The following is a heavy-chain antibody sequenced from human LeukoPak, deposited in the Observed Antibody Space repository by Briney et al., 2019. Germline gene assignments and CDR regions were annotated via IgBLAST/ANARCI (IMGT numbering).Heavy chain of an antibody. CDR2: IYYSGTT. CDR1: GGSTSSSSYY. V-gene: IGHV4-39*02. CDR3: ARPGHSYYYMDV. D-gene: IGHD1-1*01. J-gene: IGHJ6*03. Sequence: KASETLSLTCTVSGGSTSSSSYYWGWVRQPPGKGLEWIGTIYYSGTTYYNPSLKSRVTISTDTSKNHFSLKLSSVTAADTAVYYCARPGHSYYYMDVWGKGTTVTVSS.